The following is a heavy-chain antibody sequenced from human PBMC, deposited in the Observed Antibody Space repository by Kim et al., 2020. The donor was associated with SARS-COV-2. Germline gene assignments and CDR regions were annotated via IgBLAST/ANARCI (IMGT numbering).Heavy chain of an antibody. CDR3: AKGLRYYDFWSPLGY. CDR2: ISYDGSNK. Sequence: GGSLRLSCAASGFTFSSYGMHWVRQAPGKGLEWVAVISYDGSNKYYADSVKGRFTISRDNSKNTLYLQMNSLRAEDTAVYYCAKGLRYYDFWSPLGYWGQGTLVTVSS. J-gene: IGHJ4*02. D-gene: IGHD3-3*01. V-gene: IGHV3-30*18. CDR1: GFTFSSYG.